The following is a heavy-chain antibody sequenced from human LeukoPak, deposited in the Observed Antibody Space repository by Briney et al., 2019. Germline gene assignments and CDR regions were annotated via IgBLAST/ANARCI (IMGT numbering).Heavy chain of an antibody. CDR1: GFTFSSYS. CDR2: IIISASHI. J-gene: IGHJ4*02. Sequence: GRSLRPSCAASGFTFSSYSMTGVRQAPGQGLGWVSSIIISASHIYYADSVKGRFTISRDNAKNSLYLQMNSLRVEDTAVYYCARERFHGSGAPKYDYWGQGILVTVSS. CDR3: ARERFHGSGAPKYDY. D-gene: IGHD3-10*01. V-gene: IGHV3-21*01.